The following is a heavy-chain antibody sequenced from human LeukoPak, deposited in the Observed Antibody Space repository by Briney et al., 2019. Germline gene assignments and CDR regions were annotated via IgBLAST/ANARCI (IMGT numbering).Heavy chain of an antibody. CDR1: GGSISSYY. Sequence: PSETLSLTCTVSGGSISSYYWSWIRQPPGKGLEWIGYIYYSGSTNYNPSLKSRVTISVDTSKNQFSLKLSSVTAADTAVYYCARHHCSSWYSPIWMWGQGTLVTVSS. D-gene: IGHD6-13*01. J-gene: IGHJ4*02. V-gene: IGHV4-59*08. CDR3: ARHHCSSWYSPIWM. CDR2: IYYSGST.